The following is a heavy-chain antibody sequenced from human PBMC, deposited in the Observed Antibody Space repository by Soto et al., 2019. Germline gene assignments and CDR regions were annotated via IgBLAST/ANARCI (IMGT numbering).Heavy chain of an antibody. CDR3: ASILDYYDSSGSRKNWFDP. D-gene: IGHD3-22*01. CDR2: ISAYNGNT. V-gene: IGHV1-18*04. J-gene: IGHJ5*02. Sequence: GASVKVSCKASGYTFTSYGISWVRQAPGQGLEWMGWISAYNGNTNYAQKLQGRVTMTTDTSTCTAYMELRSLRSDDTAVYYCASILDYYDSSGSRKNWFDPWGQGTLVTVSS. CDR1: GYTFTSYG.